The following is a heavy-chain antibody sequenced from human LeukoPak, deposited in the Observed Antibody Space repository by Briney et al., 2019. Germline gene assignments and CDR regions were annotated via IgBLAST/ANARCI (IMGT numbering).Heavy chain of an antibody. CDR2: IKQDGSEK. J-gene: IGHJ4*02. Sequence: GGSLRLSCAASGFTFSNYWMNWVRQAPGKGPEWVANIKQDGSEKYYVDSVKGRFTISRDNAKNTLYLQMNSLRAEDTAVYYCARAWSHEIPDDYWGQGTLVTVSS. V-gene: IGHV3-7*01. CDR1: GFTFSNYW. CDR3: ARAWSHEIPDDY. D-gene: IGHD3-3*01.